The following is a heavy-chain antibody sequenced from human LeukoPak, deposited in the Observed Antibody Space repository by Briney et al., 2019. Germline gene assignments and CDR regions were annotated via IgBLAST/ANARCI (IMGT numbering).Heavy chain of an antibody. V-gene: IGHV3-21*01. J-gene: IGHJ5*02. CDR1: GFTFSSYS. CDR3: ARGAGVSVGRPENWFDP. CDR2: ISSSSSYI. Sequence: PGGSLRLSCAASGFTFSSYSMNWVRQAPGKGLEWVSSISSSSSYIYYADSVKGRFTISRDNAKNSLYLQMNSLRAEDTAVYYCARGAGVSVGRPENWFDPWGQGTLVTVSS. D-gene: IGHD6-19*01.